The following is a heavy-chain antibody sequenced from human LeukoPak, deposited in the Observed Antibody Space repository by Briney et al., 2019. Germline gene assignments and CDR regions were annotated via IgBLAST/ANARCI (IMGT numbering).Heavy chain of an antibody. V-gene: IGHV3-48*02. D-gene: IGHD2-2*01. CDR1: GFSFSSYS. Sequence: GESLKISCAASGFSFSSYSMNWVRQAPGKGLEWVSYIRSGGSTIYYADSVKGRFTISRDNDNNSLYLQMNSLRDEDTAVYYCARGGSHCSSTSCSLNSWGQGTLVTVSS. J-gene: IGHJ4*02. CDR3: ARGGSHCSSTSCSLNS. CDR2: IRSGGSTI.